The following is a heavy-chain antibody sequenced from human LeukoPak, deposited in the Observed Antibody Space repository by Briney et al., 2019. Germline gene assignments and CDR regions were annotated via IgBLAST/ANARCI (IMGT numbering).Heavy chain of an antibody. CDR1: GFSFKTYS. D-gene: IGHD6-13*01. Sequence: GGSLRLSCLASGFSFKTYSMDWVRQAPGKGLQWISYMSGTSDTIYYADSLKGRFTISRDNAKNSLYLQIDSLRAEDTAVYYCATMGIAAPGVDYWGQGTLVTVSS. J-gene: IGHJ4*02. CDR2: MSGTSDTI. V-gene: IGHV3-48*01. CDR3: ATMGIAAPGVDY.